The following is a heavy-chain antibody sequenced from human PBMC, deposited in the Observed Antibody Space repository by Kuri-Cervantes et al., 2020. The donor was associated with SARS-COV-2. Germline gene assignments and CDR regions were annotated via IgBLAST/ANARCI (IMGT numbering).Heavy chain of an antibody. V-gene: IGHV3-48*01. CDR2: ISSSSSTT. Sequence: GESLKISCAASGFTFSSYSMNWVRQAPGKGLEWVSYISSSSSTTYYADSVKGRFTISRDNSKNTLYLQMNSLRAEDTAVYYCAKDRVDSRRSPTDYWGQGTLVTVSS. J-gene: IGHJ4*02. D-gene: IGHD2-15*01. CDR3: AKDRVDSRRSPTDY. CDR1: GFTFSSYS.